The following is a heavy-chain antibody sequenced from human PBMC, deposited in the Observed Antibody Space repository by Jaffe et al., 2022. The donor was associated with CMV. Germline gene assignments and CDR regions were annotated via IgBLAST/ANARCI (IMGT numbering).Heavy chain of an antibody. CDR2: INPSGGST. Sequence: QVQLVQSGAEVKKPGASVKVSCKASGYTFTSYYMHWVRQAPGQGLEWMGIINPSGGSTSYAQKFQGRVTMTRDTSTSTVYMELSSLRSEDTAVYYCARDLGQDTAMVSHYYYYYMDVWGKGTTVTVSS. J-gene: IGHJ6*03. D-gene: IGHD5-18*01. CDR1: GYTFTSYY. CDR3: ARDLGQDTAMVSHYYYYYMDV. V-gene: IGHV1-46*01.